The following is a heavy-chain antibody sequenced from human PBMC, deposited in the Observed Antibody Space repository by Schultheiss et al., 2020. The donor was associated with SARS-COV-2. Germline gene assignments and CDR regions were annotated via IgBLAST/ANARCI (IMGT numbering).Heavy chain of an antibody. CDR2: ISNSGGT. D-gene: IGHD5-24*01. CDR1: GGSISSGSYY. Sequence: SETLSLTCTVSGGSISSGSYYWSWIRQTPGKGLEWIGYISNSGGTNYNPSLKSRVTISVDTSKNQFSLKLSSVTAADTAVYYCAKVGDGLKGDNYFDLWGRGTLVTVSS. V-gene: IGHV4-61*01. CDR3: AKVGDGLKGDNYFDL. J-gene: IGHJ2*01.